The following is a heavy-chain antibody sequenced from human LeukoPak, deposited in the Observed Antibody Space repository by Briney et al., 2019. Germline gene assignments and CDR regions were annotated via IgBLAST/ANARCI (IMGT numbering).Heavy chain of an antibody. V-gene: IGHV3-33*01. Sequence: DPGGSLRLSCAASGFTFSNYGMHWVRQAPGKGLEWVAVIWFNGSNKHYADSVKGRFTISRDNSKNTLYLQMNSLRAEDTAVYYCARGSYSFDNWGQGTLATVSS. J-gene: IGHJ4*02. CDR2: IWFNGSNK. CDR1: GFTFSNYG. CDR3: ARGSYSFDN.